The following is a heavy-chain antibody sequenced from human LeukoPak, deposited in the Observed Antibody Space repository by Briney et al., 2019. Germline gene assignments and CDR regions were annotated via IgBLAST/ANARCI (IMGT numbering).Heavy chain of an antibody. CDR3: ARQEREYYDSSGTDY. Sequence: PSETLSLTCTVSGGSISSYYWSWIRQPPGKGLEWIGYIYYSGSTNYNPSLKSRVTISVDTSKNQFSLKLSSVTAADTAVYYCARQEREYYDSSGTDYWGQGTLVTVSS. D-gene: IGHD3-22*01. CDR1: GGSISSYY. V-gene: IGHV4-59*08. CDR2: IYYSGST. J-gene: IGHJ4*02.